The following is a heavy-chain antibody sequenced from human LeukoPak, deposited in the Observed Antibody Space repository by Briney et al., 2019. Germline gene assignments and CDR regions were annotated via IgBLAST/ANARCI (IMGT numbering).Heavy chain of an antibody. CDR2: TYYSGST. V-gene: IGHV4-59*08. J-gene: IGHJ5*02. CDR3: ARLGGSYYGWFDP. Sequence: SETLSLTCTVSGGSISSYYWSWIRQPPGKGLEWIGYTYYSGSTNYNPSLKSRVTISVDTPKNQFSLKLSSVTAADTAVYYCARLGGSYYGWFDPWGQGTLVTVSS. CDR1: GGSISSYY. D-gene: IGHD1-26*01.